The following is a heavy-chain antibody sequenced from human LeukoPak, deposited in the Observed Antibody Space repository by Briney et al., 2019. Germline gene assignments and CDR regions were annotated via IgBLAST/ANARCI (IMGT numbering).Heavy chain of an antibody. J-gene: IGHJ4*02. CDR1: GFTFSSSG. CDR3: ARDTTLYGDYVYYFDY. CDR2: IWYDGSNE. D-gene: IGHD4-17*01. V-gene: IGHV3-33*08. Sequence: GGSLRLSCAASGFTFSSSGMHWVRQAPGKGLEWVAVIWYDGSNEYYADSVKGRFTISRDNSMNTLYLQMNSLRAEDTAVYYCARDTTLYGDYVYYFDYWGQGTLVTVSS.